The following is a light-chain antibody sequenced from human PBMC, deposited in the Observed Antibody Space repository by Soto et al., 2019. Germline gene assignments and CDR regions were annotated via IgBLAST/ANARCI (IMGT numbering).Light chain of an antibody. CDR2: GAS. CDR3: QQYNNWPRT. V-gene: IGKV3-15*01. Sequence: EIVMAQSPATLSVSPGERATLSCGASQSVSSNLAWYQQKPGQAPRLLISGASTRATGIPARFSGSGSGTDFTLTISSLQSEDFAVYSCQQYNNWPRTFGQGTKVDIK. J-gene: IGKJ1*01. CDR1: QSVSSN.